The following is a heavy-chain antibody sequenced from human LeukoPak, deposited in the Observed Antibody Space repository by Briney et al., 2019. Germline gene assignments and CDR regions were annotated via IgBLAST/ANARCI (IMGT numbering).Heavy chain of an antibody. V-gene: IGHV3-74*01. CDR1: GFSFNNYW. Sequence: GGSLRLSCEASGFSFNNYWMHGGRQAPGQGLVWVARINTDESSTSYADSVKGRFTISRDNAKKTLFLQMNSLRVEDTAGCYCARDGYCSGGRCYGMDVWGQGTTVTVSS. J-gene: IGHJ6*02. CDR2: INTDESST. CDR3: ARDGYCSGGRCYGMDV. D-gene: IGHD2-15*01.